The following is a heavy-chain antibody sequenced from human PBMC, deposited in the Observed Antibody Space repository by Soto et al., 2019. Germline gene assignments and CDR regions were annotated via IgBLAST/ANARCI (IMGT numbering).Heavy chain of an antibody. D-gene: IGHD2-2*01. V-gene: IGHV3-23*01. CDR3: AKRGYCSSTSCPYGSQYYFDY. CDR2: ISGSGGST. J-gene: IGHJ4*02. CDR1: GFTFSSYA. Sequence: EVQLLESGGGLVQPGGSLRLSCAASGFTFSSYAMSWVRQAPGKGLEWVSAISGSGGSTYYADSVKGRFTISRDNSKNKLYLQMNSLRAEDTAVYYCAKRGYCSSTSCPYGSQYYFDYWGQGTLVTVSS.